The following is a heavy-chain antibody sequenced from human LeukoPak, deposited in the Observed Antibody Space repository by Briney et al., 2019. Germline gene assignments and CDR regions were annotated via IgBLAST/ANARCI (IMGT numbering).Heavy chain of an antibody. J-gene: IGHJ4*02. CDR2: IYYSGST. Sequence: SETLSLTCAVYGGSFSGYYWSWIRQPPGKGLEWIGYIYYSGSTNYNPSLKSRVTISVDTSKNQFSLKLSSVTAADTAVYYCASDPIEYSYGYGYWGQGTLVTVSS. V-gene: IGHV4-59*01. D-gene: IGHD5-18*01. CDR1: GGSFSGYY. CDR3: ASDPIEYSYGYGY.